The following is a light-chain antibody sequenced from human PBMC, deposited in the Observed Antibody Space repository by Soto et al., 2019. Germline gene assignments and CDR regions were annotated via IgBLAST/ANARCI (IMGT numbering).Light chain of an antibody. Sequence: EIVLTQSPATLSLSPGERATLSCRASQSVSSYLAWYQQKPGQAPRLLIYDASNRATGIPARFSGSVSGTDFTLTISRLEDEDLAVYYGQQRSNWPPYTFGQGTTLAIK. CDR2: DAS. V-gene: IGKV3-11*01. CDR3: QQRSNWPPYT. CDR1: QSVSSY. J-gene: IGKJ2*01.